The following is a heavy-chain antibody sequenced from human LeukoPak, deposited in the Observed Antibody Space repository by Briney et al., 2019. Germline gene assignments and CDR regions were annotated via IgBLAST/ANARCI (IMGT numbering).Heavy chain of an antibody. J-gene: IGHJ5*02. Sequence: ASVKVSCKASVYTFTGYYMHWVRQAPGQGLEWMGWTNPNSGGTNYAQKFQGRVTMTRDTSISTAYMELSRLRSDDTAVYYCARGASGVYTVTTSWFDPWGQGTLVTVSS. CDR1: VYTFTGYY. CDR2: TNPNSGGT. D-gene: IGHD4-17*01. V-gene: IGHV1-2*02. CDR3: ARGASGVYTVTTSWFDP.